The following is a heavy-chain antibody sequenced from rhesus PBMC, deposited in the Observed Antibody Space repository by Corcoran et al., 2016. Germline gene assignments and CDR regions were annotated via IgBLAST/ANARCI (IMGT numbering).Heavy chain of an antibody. V-gene: IGHV4-122*02. Sequence: QLQLQESGPGLVKPSETLSLTCAVSGYSISSGYGWSWIRPPPGKGLEWIGYNSYSGNTSYNPSLKSRVTILSDTSKNQFSLKLSSVTAAETAVYYCAREIPLGYCTGSGCSPEYYFDYWGQGVLVTVSS. CDR3: AREIPLGYCTGSGCSPEYYFDY. CDR2: NSYSGNT. D-gene: IGHD2-21*01. CDR1: GYSISSGYG. J-gene: IGHJ4*01.